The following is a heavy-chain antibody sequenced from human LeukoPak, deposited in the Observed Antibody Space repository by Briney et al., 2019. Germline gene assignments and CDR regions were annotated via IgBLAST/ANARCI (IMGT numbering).Heavy chain of an antibody. Sequence: PGGSLRLSCAASGITFTIAGMHWVRQVPGKGLEWVAVISSDGRKIYYADSVKGRLIISRDTSRNILFLQMNGLRTDDTAIYYCAKDKGNRYFDYWGQGTLVTISS. J-gene: IGHJ4*02. V-gene: IGHV3-30*18. D-gene: IGHD3-16*02. CDR2: ISSDGRKI. CDR3: AKDKGNRYFDY. CDR1: GITFTIAG.